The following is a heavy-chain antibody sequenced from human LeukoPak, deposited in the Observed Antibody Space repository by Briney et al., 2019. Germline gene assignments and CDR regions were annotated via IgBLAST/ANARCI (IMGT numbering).Heavy chain of an antibody. D-gene: IGHD2-15*01. Sequence: SETLSLTCTVSGGSISSYYWSWIRQPPGKVRGGIGYSISSGSTNYNPSLKSRVTISVDTSKNQFSLKLSSVTAADTAVYYCARGVYCSGGSCYIGFFWFDPWGQGTLVTVSS. CDR2: SISSGST. CDR3: ARGVYCSGGSCYIGFFWFDP. J-gene: IGHJ5*02. CDR1: GGSISSYY. V-gene: IGHV4-59*01.